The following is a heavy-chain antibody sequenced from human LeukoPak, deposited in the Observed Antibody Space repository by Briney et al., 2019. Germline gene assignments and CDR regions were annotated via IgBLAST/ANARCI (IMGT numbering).Heavy chain of an antibody. Sequence: PGRSLRLSCAASGFTFSSYGMHWVRQAPGKGLEWVAVISYDGSNKYYADSVKGRFTISRDNAKNSLYLQMNSLRAEDTAVYYCARGVAAAALYYFDYWGQGTLVTVSS. CDR3: ARGVAAAALYYFDY. J-gene: IGHJ4*02. D-gene: IGHD6-13*01. V-gene: IGHV3-30*03. CDR1: GFTFSSYG. CDR2: ISYDGSNK.